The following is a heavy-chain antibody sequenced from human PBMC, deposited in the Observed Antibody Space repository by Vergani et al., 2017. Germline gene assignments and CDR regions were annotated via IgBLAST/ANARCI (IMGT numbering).Heavy chain of an antibody. CDR2: INPNSGGT. CDR3: ARDLGYYGSGSVDY. Sequence: VQVVQSGAEVKKSGASVKVSCKTSGYTFSNYYMHWVRQAPGQGLEWMGWINPNSGGTNYAQKFQGRVTMTRDTSISTAYMELSRLRSDDTAVYYCARDLGYYGSGSVDYWGQGALVTVSS. J-gene: IGHJ4*02. V-gene: IGHV1-2*02. D-gene: IGHD3-10*01. CDR1: GYTFSNYY.